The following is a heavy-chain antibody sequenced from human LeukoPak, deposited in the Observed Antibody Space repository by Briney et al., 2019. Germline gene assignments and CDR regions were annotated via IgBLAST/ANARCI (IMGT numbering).Heavy chain of an antibody. CDR2: IRYDGSNK. V-gene: IGHV3-30*02. CDR3: AKDQGIRVAGYDFDY. CDR1: GFTFSSYG. D-gene: IGHD6-19*01. Sequence: PGGSLRLSCAASGFTFSSYGMHWVRQAPGKGLVWVAFIRYDGSNKYYADSVKGRFTISRDNSKNTLYLQMNSLRAEDTAVYYCAKDQGIRVAGYDFDYWGQGTLVTVSS. J-gene: IGHJ4*02.